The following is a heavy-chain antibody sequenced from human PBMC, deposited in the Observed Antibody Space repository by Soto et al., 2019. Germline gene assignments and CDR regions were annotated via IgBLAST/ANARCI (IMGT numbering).Heavy chain of an antibody. Sequence: QVQLQESGPGLVSPWGTLSLTCTVSGASISSSGYYWGWIRQAPGKVLQWIGSIDYVGNTYYVPSLKSRGAVSVDPSTNQIALQLNSVTAADTAVHYCVRGGLRYQHSSYCFDVWGQGALVTVSS. CDR3: VRGGLRYQHSSYCFDV. J-gene: IGHJ4*02. CDR1: GASISSSGYY. D-gene: IGHD3-16*01. V-gene: IGHV4-39*01. CDR2: IDYVGNT.